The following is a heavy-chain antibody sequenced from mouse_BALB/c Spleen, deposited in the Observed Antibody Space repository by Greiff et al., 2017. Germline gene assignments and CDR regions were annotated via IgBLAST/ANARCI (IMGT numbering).Heavy chain of an antibody. CDR2: IRLKSNNYAT. CDR1: GFTFSNYW. V-gene: IGHV6-6*02. CDR3: TRRAKGAMDY. J-gene: IGHJ4*01. Sequence: EVKVEESGGGLVQPGGSMKLSCVASGFTFSNYWMNWVRQSPEKGLEWVAEIRLKSNNYATHYAESVKGRFTISRDDSKSSVYLQMNNLRAEDTGIYYCTRRAKGAMDYWGQGTSVTVSS.